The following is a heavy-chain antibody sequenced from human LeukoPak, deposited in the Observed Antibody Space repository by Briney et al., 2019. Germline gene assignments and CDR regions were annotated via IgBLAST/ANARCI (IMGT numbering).Heavy chain of an antibody. J-gene: IGHJ2*01. CDR2: ISSSGSTI. V-gene: IGHV3-48*03. D-gene: IGHD2-15*01. CDR1: GFTFSSYE. Sequence: GGSLRLSCAASGFTFSSYEMNWVRQAPGKGLEWVSYISSSGSTIYYADSVKGRFTISRDNAKNSLYLQMNSLRAEDTAVYYCARVGRTPPPWYFDLWGRGTLVTVPS. CDR3: ARVGRTPPPWYFDL.